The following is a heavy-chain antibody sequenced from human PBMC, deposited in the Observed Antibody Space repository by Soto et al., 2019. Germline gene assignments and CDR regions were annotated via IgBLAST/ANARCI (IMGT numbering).Heavy chain of an antibody. CDR2: IGGAGARD. V-gene: IGHV3-33*01. D-gene: IGHD4-17*01. J-gene: IGHJ4*02. Sequence: QVQLVESGGGGVQPGGSLRLSCTGLGFTFARHGMHGVRRAPGKGLEWVAVIGGAGARDSYADSVKGRFTISRDNGQNTLILQMNGLRDEDTAVYYCARDDDYPDHGLDYWVQGTQVTVSS. CDR3: ARDDDYPDHGLDY. CDR1: GFTFARHG.